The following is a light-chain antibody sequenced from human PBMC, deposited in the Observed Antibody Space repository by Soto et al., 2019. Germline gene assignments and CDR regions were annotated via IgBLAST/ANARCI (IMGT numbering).Light chain of an antibody. CDR3: RQSYSSPYT. Sequence: DIVMTQSPDSLAVSLGERATLNCKSSQSILYSSNNKNYLAWYQQKPGQPPKLLIYWASTRESGVPDRFSGSGSGTDFTLTISSLQAEDVALYYCRQSYSSPYTFGQGTKLEIK. CDR2: WAS. J-gene: IGKJ2*01. CDR1: QSILYSSNNKNY. V-gene: IGKV4-1*01.